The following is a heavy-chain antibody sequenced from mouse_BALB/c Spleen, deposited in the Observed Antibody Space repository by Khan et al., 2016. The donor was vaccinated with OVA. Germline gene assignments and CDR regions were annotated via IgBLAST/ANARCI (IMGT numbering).Heavy chain of an antibody. CDR2: INTYTGMP. CDR3: TRFHGGY. Sequence: QIQLVQSGPELKKPGETVKISCKASGYTFTDYVMNWVKQSPGKGLKWMGWINTYTGMPTYADDFKGRFAFSLETSASTAYLQINSLKNEDTATYFCTRFHGGYWGQGTTLTVSS. J-gene: IGHJ2*01. V-gene: IGHV9-3-1*01. CDR1: GYTFTDYV.